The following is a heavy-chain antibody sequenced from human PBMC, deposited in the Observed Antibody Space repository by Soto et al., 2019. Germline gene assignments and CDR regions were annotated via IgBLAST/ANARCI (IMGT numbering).Heavy chain of an antibody. V-gene: IGHV3-49*04. CDR2: IRSRAYGGAT. D-gene: IGHD3-22*01. J-gene: IGHJ6*02. CDR3: TRDPYNSSPRSGYYIYALDV. Sequence: EVQLVESGGGLVQPGRSLRLSCTASGFLFGGYAMSWVRPAPGKGLGWGGFIRSRAYGGATQYAASVKGRFTFSRDDSKNIAYLQVNSLKIEDTAVYYCTRDPYNSSPRSGYYIYALDVWGQGTTVTVSS. CDR1: GFLFGGYA.